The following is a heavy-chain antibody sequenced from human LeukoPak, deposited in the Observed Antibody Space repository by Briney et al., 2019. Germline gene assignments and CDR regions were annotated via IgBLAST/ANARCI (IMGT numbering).Heavy chain of an antibody. V-gene: IGHV2-70*11. Sequence: SGPALVKPAETLTLTCTFSGFSLSTSGMCVSWIRQPPGKALQWLARIDWDDDKYYSTSLETRLTISKDTSKNQVDLTMTKMDPVDTATYYCARMTAGYSSGWFAFDIWGQGTMVTVSS. CDR2: IDWDDDK. CDR1: GFSLSTSGMC. D-gene: IGHD6-19*01. CDR3: ARMTAGYSSGWFAFDI. J-gene: IGHJ3*02.